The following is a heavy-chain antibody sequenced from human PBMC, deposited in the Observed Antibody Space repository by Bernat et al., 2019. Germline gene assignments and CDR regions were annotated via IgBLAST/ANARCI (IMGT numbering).Heavy chain of an antibody. V-gene: IGHV4-39*01. CDR1: GGSISSSSYY. J-gene: IGHJ4*02. CDR2: IYYSGST. D-gene: IGHD2-15*01. CDR3: VTRVVVAATLGGGGYYFDY. Sequence: QLQLQESGPGLVKPSETLSLTCTVSGGSISSSSYYWGWIRQPPGKGLEWIGSIYYSGSTYYNPSLKSRVTISVDTSKNQFSLKLSSVTAADTAVYYCVTRVVVAATLGGGGYYFDYWGQGTLVTVSS.